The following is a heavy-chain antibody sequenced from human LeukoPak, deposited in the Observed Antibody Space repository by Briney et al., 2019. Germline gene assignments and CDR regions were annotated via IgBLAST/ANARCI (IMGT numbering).Heavy chain of an antibody. CDR3: ARLKCISTTCPSRYVMDV. J-gene: IGHJ6*02. CDR1: GGTISSYY. D-gene: IGHD2-2*01. CDR2: IYYSGST. Sequence: SETLSLTCSVSGGTISSYYWSWIRQPPGKGLEYIGYIYYSGSTNYDPSLKSRVTISVDTSKDQFSLNLTSVTAADTAVYYCARLKCISTTCPSRYVMDVWGQGTTVTVSS. V-gene: IGHV4-59*01.